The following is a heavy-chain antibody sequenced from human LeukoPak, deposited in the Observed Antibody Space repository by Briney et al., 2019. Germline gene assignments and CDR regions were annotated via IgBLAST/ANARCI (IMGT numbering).Heavy chain of an antibody. J-gene: IGHJ3*02. CDR3: AEDPRGYSYGPGAFDI. Sequence: GGSLRLSCAASGFTFSSYGMHWVRQAPGKGLEWVAFIRYDGSDKYYADSVKGRFTISRDNSKNTLYLQMNSLRAEDTAVYYCAEDPRGYSYGPGAFDIWGQGTMVTVSS. CDR2: IRYDGSDK. CDR1: GFTFSSYG. V-gene: IGHV3-30*02. D-gene: IGHD5-18*01.